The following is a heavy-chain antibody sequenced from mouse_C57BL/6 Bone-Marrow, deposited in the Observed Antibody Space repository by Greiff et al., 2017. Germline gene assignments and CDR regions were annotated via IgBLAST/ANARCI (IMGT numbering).Heavy chain of an antibody. CDR2: ISDGGSYT. CDR1: GFTFSSYA. CDR3: ARPYYYGSAWFAY. V-gene: IGHV5-4*01. D-gene: IGHD1-1*01. J-gene: IGHJ3*01. Sequence: DVHLVESGGGLVKPGGSLKLSCAASGFTFSSYAMSWVRQTPEKRLEWVATISDGGSYTYYPDNVKGRFTISRDNAKNKLYLQMSHLKSEDTAIYYCARPYYYGSAWFAYWGQGTLVTVSA.